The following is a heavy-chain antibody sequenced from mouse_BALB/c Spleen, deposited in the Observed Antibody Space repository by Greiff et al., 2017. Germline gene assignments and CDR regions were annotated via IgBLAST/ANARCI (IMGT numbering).Heavy chain of an antibody. CDR1: GYSFTSYW. CDR2: IDPSDSDT. V-gene: IGHV1S126*01. Sequence: VQLQQSGPQLVRPGASVKISCKASGYSFTSYWMHWVKQRPGQGLEWIGMIDPSDSDTRLNQKFKDKATLTVDKSSSTAYMQLSSPTSEDSAVYYCARPYRYDDFDYWGEGTTLTVSS. D-gene: IGHD2-14*01. CDR3: ARPYRYDDFDY. J-gene: IGHJ2*01.